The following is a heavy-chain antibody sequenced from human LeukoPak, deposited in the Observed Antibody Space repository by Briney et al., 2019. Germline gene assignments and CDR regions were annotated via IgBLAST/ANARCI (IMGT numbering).Heavy chain of an antibody. V-gene: IGHV3-74*01. D-gene: IGHD1-26*01. CDR3: ARAVGATSTYHYYYYGMDV. Sequence: GGSLRLSCAASGFTFSSYWMHWVRQAPGKGLVWVSRINSDGSSTSYADSVKGRFTISRDNAKNTLYPQMNSLRAEDTAVYYCARAVGATSTYHYYYYGMDVWGQGTTVTVSS. CDR2: INSDGSST. J-gene: IGHJ6*02. CDR1: GFTFSSYW.